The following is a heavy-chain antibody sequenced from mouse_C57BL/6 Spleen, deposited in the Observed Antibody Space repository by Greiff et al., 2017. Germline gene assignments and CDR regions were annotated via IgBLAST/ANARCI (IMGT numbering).Heavy chain of an antibody. V-gene: IGHV14-4*01. Sequence: EVQRVESGAELVRPGASVKLSCTASGFNIKDDYMHWVKQRPEQGLEWIGWIDPENGDTEYASKFQGKATITADTSSNTAYLQLSSLTSEDTAVYYCTTSPLPPFDYWGQGTTLTVSS. CDR1: GFNIKDDY. CDR2: IDPENGDT. CDR3: TTSPLPPFDY. J-gene: IGHJ2*01. D-gene: IGHD6-1*01.